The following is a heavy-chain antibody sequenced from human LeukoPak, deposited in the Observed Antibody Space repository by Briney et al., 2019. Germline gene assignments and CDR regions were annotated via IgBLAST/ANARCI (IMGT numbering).Heavy chain of an antibody. D-gene: IGHD3-10*01. Sequence: ASVKVSCKASGGTFSSYAISWVRQAPGQVLEWMGRIIPIFGIANYAQKFQGRVTITADKSTSTAYMELSSLRSEDTAVYYCARDLLSGGSGGYKTYYYYYYGMDVWGQGTTVTVSS. CDR1: GGTFSSYA. CDR2: IIPIFGIA. V-gene: IGHV1-69*04. J-gene: IGHJ6*02. CDR3: ARDLLSGGSGGYKTYYYYYYGMDV.